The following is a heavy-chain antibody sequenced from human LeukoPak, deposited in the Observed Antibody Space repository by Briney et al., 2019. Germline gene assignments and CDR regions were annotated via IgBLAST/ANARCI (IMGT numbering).Heavy chain of an antibody. Sequence: GGSLRLSCAASGFTFSTYSMNWVRQAPGKGLEWVSSISSSSSYIYYADSVKGRFTISRDNSKNTLYLQMNSLRAEDTAVYYCAKGRSQFYYFDYWGQGTLVTVSS. CDR1: GFTFSTYS. CDR3: AKGRSQFYYFDY. CDR2: ISSSSSYI. D-gene: IGHD5-24*01. J-gene: IGHJ4*02. V-gene: IGHV3-21*01.